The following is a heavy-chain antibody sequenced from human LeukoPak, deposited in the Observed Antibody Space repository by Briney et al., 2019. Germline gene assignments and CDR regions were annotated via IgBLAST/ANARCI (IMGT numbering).Heavy chain of an antibody. CDR3: ASTSTRELLIDAEVGYYFDY. CDR1: GGTFSSYA. V-gene: IGHV1-69*05. J-gene: IGHJ4*02. CDR2: IIPIFGTA. D-gene: IGHD1-26*01. Sequence: ASVKVSCTASGGTFSSYAISWVRQAPGQGLEWMGGIIPIFGTANYAQKFQGRVTITTDESTSTAYMELSSLRSEDTAVYYCASTSTRELLIDAEVGYYFDYWGQGTLVTVSS.